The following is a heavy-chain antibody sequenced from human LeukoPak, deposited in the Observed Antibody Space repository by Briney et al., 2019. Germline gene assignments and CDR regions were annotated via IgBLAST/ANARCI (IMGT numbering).Heavy chain of an antibody. J-gene: IGHJ4*02. V-gene: IGHV3-30*18. Sequence: GRSLRLSCAASGFPFSDYGMYWVRQAPGKGLEWLAVISHDGNNKYYADSVKGRITISRDNSMKTLYLQMNSLRAADTPVYYCAKVRWGRDNALDSWGQGTLVTGSS. CDR3: AKVRWGRDNALDS. D-gene: IGHD7-27*01. CDR2: ISHDGNNK. CDR1: GFPFSDYG.